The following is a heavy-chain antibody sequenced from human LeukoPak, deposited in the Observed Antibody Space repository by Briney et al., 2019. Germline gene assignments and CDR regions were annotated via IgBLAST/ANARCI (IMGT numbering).Heavy chain of an antibody. CDR3: TRVIVVEVGAMDV. Sequence: GGSLRLSCTTSGFTFGDYAMSWVRQAPGKGLEWVGFIRRKASGGTTQYAASMKGRFTISRDDSKSIAYLQMNSLKTEDTAVYYCTRVIVVEVGAMDVWGQGTTVTVSS. CDR1: GFTFGDYA. J-gene: IGHJ6*02. D-gene: IGHD2-15*01. V-gene: IGHV3-49*04. CDR2: IRRKASGGTT.